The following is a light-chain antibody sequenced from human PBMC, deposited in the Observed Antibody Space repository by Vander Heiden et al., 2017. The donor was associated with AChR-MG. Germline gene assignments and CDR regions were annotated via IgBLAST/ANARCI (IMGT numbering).Light chain of an antibody. Sequence: IQLTQSPSSLSASVGDRVTITCRASQGISSYLAWYQQRPGKAPKLLIYAASTLQSGVPSRFSVSGSGTDFTLTISSLHPEDFATYYCQQLIGSPFTFGQGTRLDIK. V-gene: IGKV1-9*01. J-gene: IGKJ5*01. CDR2: AAS. CDR1: QGISSY. CDR3: QQLIGSPFT.